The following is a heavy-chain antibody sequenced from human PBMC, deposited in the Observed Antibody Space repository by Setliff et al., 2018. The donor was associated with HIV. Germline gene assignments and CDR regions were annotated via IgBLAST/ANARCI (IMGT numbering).Heavy chain of an antibody. CDR2: IYHSGST. D-gene: IGHD2-8*01. CDR3: ARDSANGKTANLNYLDV. J-gene: IGHJ6*03. Sequence: SETLSLTCTASGGAIRSDSYYWTWIRQRPGKGLEWIGYIYHSGSTYSNPSLQSRVRISVDTSKNQFSLRLSSVTAADTAVYFCARDSANGKTANLNYLDVWGKGTTVTVSS. V-gene: IGHV4-31*03. CDR1: GGAIRSDSYY.